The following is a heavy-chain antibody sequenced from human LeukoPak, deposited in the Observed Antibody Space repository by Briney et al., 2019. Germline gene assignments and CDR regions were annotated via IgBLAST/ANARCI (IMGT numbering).Heavy chain of an antibody. CDR2: IKQDGSEK. D-gene: IGHD6-13*01. V-gene: IGHV3-7*01. CDR1: GFTFSSYW. J-gene: IGHJ4*02. CDR3: ARDLYSSSWYGEDPLYY. Sequence: GGSLRLSCAASGFTFSSYWMSWVRQAPGKGLEWVANIKQDGSEKYYVDSVKGRFTISRDNAKNSLYLQMNSLRAEDTAVYYCARDLYSSSWYGEDPLYYWGQGTLVTVSS.